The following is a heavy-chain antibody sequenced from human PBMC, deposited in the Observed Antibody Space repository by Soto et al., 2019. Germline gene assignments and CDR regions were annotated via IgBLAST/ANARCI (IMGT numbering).Heavy chain of an antibody. D-gene: IGHD2-15*01. J-gene: IGHJ4*02. Sequence: QVRLEQSGSEVKRPGSSVKVSCKASGDILSSFGLSWVRQAPGQGLEWMGGIVPLFGAENYAERFQGRVTNTADESTYTADMELSSLRSEDTAVYYCARERLPHCSGGRCYSEFAHWGQGTLVIVAS. CDR1: GDILSSFG. CDR2: IVPLFGAE. CDR3: ARERLPHCSGGRCYSEFAH. V-gene: IGHV1-69*01.